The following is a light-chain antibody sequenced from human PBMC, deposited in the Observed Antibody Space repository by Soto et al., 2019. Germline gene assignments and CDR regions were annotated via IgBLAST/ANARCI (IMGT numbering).Light chain of an antibody. CDR2: LEGSGSY. CDR3: ETCDSNTHVV. V-gene: IGLV4-60*03. Sequence: QLVLTQSSSASASLGSSFKLTCTLSSGHSSYIIAWHQQQPGKAPRYLMKLEGSGSYNKGSGVPDRFSGSSSGADRYLTISNLQSEDEADYYCETCDSNTHVVFGGGTKVTVL. J-gene: IGLJ2*01. CDR1: SGHSSYI.